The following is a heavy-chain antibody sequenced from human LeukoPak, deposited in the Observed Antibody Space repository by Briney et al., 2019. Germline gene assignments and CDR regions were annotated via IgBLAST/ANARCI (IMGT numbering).Heavy chain of an antibody. CDR2: INAGNGNT. D-gene: IGHD6-13*01. CDR1: GYTFTSYA. J-gene: IGHJ3*02. V-gene: IGHV1-3*01. CDR3: ATSPSWYEAFDI. Sequence: ASVKVSCRASGYTFTSYAMHWVRQAPGQRLEWMGWINAGNGNTKYSQKFQGRVTITRDTSASTAYMELSSLRSEDTAVYYCATSPSWYEAFDIWGQGTMVTVSS.